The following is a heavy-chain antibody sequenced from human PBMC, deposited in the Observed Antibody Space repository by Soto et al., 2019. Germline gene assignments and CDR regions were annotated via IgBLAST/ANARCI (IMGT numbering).Heavy chain of an antibody. D-gene: IGHD2-8*01. CDR1: GFTFSSYG. V-gene: IGHV3-30*03. CDR2: ISYDGSNK. CDR3: ERDDYDIILRSFSFDI. Sequence: QVQLVESGGGVVQPGRSLRLSCAASGFTFSSYGMHWVRQAPGKGLEWVAVISYDGSNKYYADSVKGRFTISRDNSKNSLDLQMNSLRAENTAVYYCERDDYDIILRSFSFDIWGQGTMVTVSS. J-gene: IGHJ3*02.